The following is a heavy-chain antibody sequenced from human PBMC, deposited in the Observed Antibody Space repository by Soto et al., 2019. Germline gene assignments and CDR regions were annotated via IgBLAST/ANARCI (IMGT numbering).Heavy chain of an antibody. V-gene: IGHV3-23*01. J-gene: IGHJ4*02. Sequence: GGSLRLSCAASGFTFSSYAMSWVRQAPGKGLEWVSAISGSGGSTYYADSVKGRFTISRDNSKNTLYLQMNSLRAEDTAVYYCAHRTYGLYDILTGYYDYWGQGTLVTVSS. CDR2: ISGSGGST. CDR3: AHRTYGLYDILTGYYDY. D-gene: IGHD3-9*01. CDR1: GFTFSSYA.